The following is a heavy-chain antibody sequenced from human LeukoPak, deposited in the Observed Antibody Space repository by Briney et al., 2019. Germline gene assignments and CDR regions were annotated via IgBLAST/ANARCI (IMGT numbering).Heavy chain of an antibody. D-gene: IGHD6-13*01. CDR3: ARVASSSWYGNWFDP. Sequence: ASVNVSCKASGYTFTSYGISWVRQAPGQGLEWMGWIGAYNGNTNYAQKLQGRVTMTTDTSTSTAYMELRSLRSDDTAVYYCARVASSSWYGNWFDPWGQGTLVTVSS. CDR2: IGAYNGNT. V-gene: IGHV1-18*01. J-gene: IGHJ5*02. CDR1: GYTFTSYG.